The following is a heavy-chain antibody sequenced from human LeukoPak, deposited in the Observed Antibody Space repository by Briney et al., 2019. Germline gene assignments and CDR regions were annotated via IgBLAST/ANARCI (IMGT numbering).Heavy chain of an antibody. J-gene: IGHJ4*02. Sequence: GGSLRLSCAGSGFPFSSHGMNWVRQAPGKGLEWVSGISPGGGPTYYADSVKGRFTISRDDSKNTLYLQMNSLRAEDTAVYYCAKGRRWELPFDYWGQGTLVTVSS. CDR3: AKGRRWELPFDY. CDR1: GFPFSSHG. D-gene: IGHD1-26*01. V-gene: IGHV3-23*01. CDR2: ISPGGGPT.